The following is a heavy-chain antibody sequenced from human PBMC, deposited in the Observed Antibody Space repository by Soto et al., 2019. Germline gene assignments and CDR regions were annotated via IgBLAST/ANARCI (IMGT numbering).Heavy chain of an antibody. Sequence: GESLKISCKGSGYSFTSYWISWVRQMPGKGLEWMGRIDPSDSYTNYSPSFQGHVTISADKSISTAYLQWSSLKASDTAMYYCARLAMATRRGYYGMDFWGQGTTVTVSS. CDR1: GYSFTSYW. D-gene: IGHD5-12*01. CDR2: IDPSDSYT. V-gene: IGHV5-10-1*01. J-gene: IGHJ6*02. CDR3: ARLAMATRRGYYGMDF.